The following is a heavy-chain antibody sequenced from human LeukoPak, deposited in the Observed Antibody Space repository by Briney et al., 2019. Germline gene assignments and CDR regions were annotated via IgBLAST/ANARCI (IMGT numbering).Heavy chain of an antibody. J-gene: IGHJ3*01. CDR1: GFTFTSYT. V-gene: IGHV3-48*02. CDR2: IRTSGGVV. CDR3: VRDQFYAFDV. Sequence: YPGGSLRLSCAAPGFTFTSYTMNWVRQAPGKGLEWISYIRTSGGVVSYTDSVRGRFTISTDSAKNSLYLQMNSLRDDDTAVYYCVRDQFYAFDVWGQGTMVTVSS.